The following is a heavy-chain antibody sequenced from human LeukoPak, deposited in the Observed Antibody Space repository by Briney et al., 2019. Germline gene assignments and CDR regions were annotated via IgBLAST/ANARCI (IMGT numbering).Heavy chain of an antibody. J-gene: IGHJ6*02. V-gene: IGHV4-34*01. Sequence: SETLSLTCAVYGWSFSGYYWSWIRQPPGKGLEWIGEINHSGSTNYNPSLKSRGTISVDTSKNQFSLKLSSVTATDTAVYYCARFRRNSGYSYGRTPHYYYYGMDVWGQGTTVTVSS. CDR3: ARFRRNSGYSYGRTPHYYYYGMDV. D-gene: IGHD5-18*01. CDR1: GWSFSGYY. CDR2: INHSGST.